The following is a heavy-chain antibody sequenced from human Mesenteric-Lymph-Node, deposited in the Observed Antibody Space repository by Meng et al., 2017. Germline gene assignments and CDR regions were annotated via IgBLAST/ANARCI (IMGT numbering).Heavy chain of an antibody. Sequence: GGSLRLSCAASAASEFTFTNYWMSWVRQAPGKGLEWVSVIQSGGDTYYADSVKGRFTISRDNAKNTLYLQMNSLRAEDTAVYYCAREAHDYDFWSGYYTYYYYYGMDVWGQGTTVTVSS. J-gene: IGHJ6*02. V-gene: IGHV3-66*01. D-gene: IGHD3-3*01. CDR2: IQSGGDT. CDR3: AREAHDYDFWSGYYTYYYYYGMDV. CDR1: AASEFTFTNYW.